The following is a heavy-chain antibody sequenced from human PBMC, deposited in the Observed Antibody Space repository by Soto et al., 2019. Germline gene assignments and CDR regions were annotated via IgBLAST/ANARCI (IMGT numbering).Heavy chain of an antibody. V-gene: IGHV3-23*01. CDR3: AKETYYYYGMDV. CDR1: GFTFDTYA. CDR2: IGSSGST. Sequence: GGSLRLSCVASGFTFDTYALNWVRQAPGKGLEWVSAIGSSGSTYYADSVKGRFTISRDNSKNTLYLQMNSLRAEDTALYYCAKETYYYYGMDVWGQGTTVTVSS. J-gene: IGHJ6*02.